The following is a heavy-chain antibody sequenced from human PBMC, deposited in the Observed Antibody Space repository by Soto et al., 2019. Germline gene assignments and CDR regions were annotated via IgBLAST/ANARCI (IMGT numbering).Heavy chain of an antibody. V-gene: IGHV3-30*18. CDR2: ISYDGSNK. J-gene: IGHJ6*01. CDR3: AKDLYCSSTSCYSFYYYYYGMDV. Sequence: QVQLVESGGGVVQPGRSLRLSCAASGFTFSSYGMHWVRQAPGKGLEWEAVISYDGSNKYYADSVKGRFTISRDNSKNTLYLQMNSLRAEDTAVYYCAKDLYCSSTSCYSFYYYYYGMDVW. D-gene: IGHD2-2*02. CDR1: GFTFSSYG.